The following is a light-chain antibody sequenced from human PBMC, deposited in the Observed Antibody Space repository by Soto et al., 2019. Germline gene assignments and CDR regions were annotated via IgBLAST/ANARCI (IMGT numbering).Light chain of an antibody. J-gene: IGKJ2*01. Sequence: EIVMTQSPATLSASPGESVTLSCRASQSVSTTLAWYQQKPGQAPRLLIYGAFNRATGIADRFSGGGSETDFTLTISSLQSEDFGVYYCQQYNDWRMYTFGQGTNLEIK. CDR1: QSVSTT. V-gene: IGKV3-15*01. CDR2: GAF. CDR3: QQYNDWRMYT.